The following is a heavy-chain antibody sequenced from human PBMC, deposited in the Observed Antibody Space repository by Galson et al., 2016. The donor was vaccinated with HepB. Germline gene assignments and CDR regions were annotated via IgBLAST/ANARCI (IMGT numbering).Heavy chain of an antibody. J-gene: IGHJ3*02. V-gene: IGHV2-5*02. CDR1: GFSLSTTGVG. CDR3: AHGRVAAAGPGAFDI. D-gene: IGHD6-13*01. CDR2: KYWDDDK. Sequence: PALVKPTQTLTPTCTFSGFSLSTTGVGVGWIRQPPGKALEWLALKYWDDDKYYNPSLKTRLIITKDTSKSQVVLTMTNMDPVDTATYYCAHGRVAAAGPGAFDIWGQGTMVTVSS.